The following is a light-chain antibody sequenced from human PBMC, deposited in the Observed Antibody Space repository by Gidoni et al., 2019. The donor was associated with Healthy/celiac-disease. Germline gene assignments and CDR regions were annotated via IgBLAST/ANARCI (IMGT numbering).Light chain of an antibody. J-gene: IGKJ2*01. Sequence: ELVLTQSPGTLSLSPGERATLSCRASQSFSSNYLAWYQQRPGQAPRLLIFDASNRATGIPDRFSGSGSGTDVTLTISRVEPEDFAVYYCQQYDTSSYTFGQGTKLEIK. V-gene: IGKV3-20*01. CDR2: DAS. CDR1: QSFSSNY. CDR3: QQYDTSSYT.